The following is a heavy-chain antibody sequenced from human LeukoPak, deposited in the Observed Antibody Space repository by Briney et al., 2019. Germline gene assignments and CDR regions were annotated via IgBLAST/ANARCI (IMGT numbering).Heavy chain of an antibody. D-gene: IGHD3-22*01. CDR3: ARNPRYYSDTSGYYPFDY. V-gene: IGHV1-69*05. Sequence: SVKVSCKTSGGTLSTSAINWVRQAPGQGLEWMGGIIPMFGRTNNAQKFQGRVTITTDGSTSTAYMELRSLRSEDMAVYYCARNPRYYSDTSGYYPFDYWGQGTLVTVSS. J-gene: IGHJ4*02. CDR2: IIPMFGRT. CDR1: GGTLSTSA.